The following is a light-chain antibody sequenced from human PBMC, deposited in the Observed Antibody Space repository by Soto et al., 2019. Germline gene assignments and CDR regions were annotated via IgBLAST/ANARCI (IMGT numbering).Light chain of an antibody. CDR3: QQYKSYSRT. Sequence: DIQMSQSPSTLSASVGDRVTITCRACQSIRRWLAWYQQKPGEARKLLIYDASSLESGVPSRFRGSGSGTEFTLTIRSLQPDNFPTYNCQQYKSYSRTFGQATKADIK. J-gene: IGKJ2*01. CDR2: DAS. CDR1: QSIRRW. V-gene: IGKV1-5*01.